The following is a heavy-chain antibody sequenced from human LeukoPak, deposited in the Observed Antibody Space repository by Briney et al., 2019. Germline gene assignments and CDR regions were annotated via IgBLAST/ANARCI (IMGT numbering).Heavy chain of an antibody. CDR2: IYYSGST. J-gene: IGHJ4*02. CDR1: GGSISSYF. V-gene: IGHV4-59*08. CDR3: ARIDRAVAGTIDY. Sequence: SETLSLTCTVSGGSISSYFWSWLRQPPGKGLEWIGYIYYSGSTNHNPSLKSRVTMSVDTSKNQFSLKLSSVTAADTAVYYCARIDRAVAGTIDYWGQGTLVTVSS. D-gene: IGHD6-19*01.